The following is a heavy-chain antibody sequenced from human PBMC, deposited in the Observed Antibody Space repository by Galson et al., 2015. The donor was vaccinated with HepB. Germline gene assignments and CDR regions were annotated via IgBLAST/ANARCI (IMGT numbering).Heavy chain of an antibody. V-gene: IGHV3-23*01. CDR2: ITPSGDNT. J-gene: IGHJ4*02. Sequence: SLRLSCAVSGFTFSYYAMSWVRQAPGKGLEWVSAITPSGDNTYSADSMRGRFTISRDNSQNTLFLQMNSLRADDTAIYFCAKVFPEKTDGWYRQALYYFDSWGQGTRVTVSS. D-gene: IGHD6-19*01. CDR3: AKVFPEKTDGWYRQALYYFDS. CDR1: GFTFSYYA.